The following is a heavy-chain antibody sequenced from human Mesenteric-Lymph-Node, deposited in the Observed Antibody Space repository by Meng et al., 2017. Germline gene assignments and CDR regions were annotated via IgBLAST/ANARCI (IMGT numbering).Heavy chain of an antibody. Sequence: QVHPVQAGPEVKRPGASVMVSCKASGYTFTSHGVTWVRQAPGQGLEWMGWISTYRGSTKYAERFQGRVTMTRDISTSTVYMDLRSLRSDDTALYYCVRDSDWNLDYWGQGTLVTVSS. V-gene: IGHV1-18*01. D-gene: IGHD1-1*01. CDR1: GYTFTSHG. J-gene: IGHJ4*02. CDR3: VRDSDWNLDY. CDR2: ISTYRGST.